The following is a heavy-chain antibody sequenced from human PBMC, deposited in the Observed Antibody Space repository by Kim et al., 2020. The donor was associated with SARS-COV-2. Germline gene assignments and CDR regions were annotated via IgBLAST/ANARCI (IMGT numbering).Heavy chain of an antibody. CDR3: ARVPRDLDAFDI. Sequence: SETLSLTCTVSGGSISSSSYYWGWIRQPPGQGLVWIGSIYYSGRTYYNPSLKSRVTISVDTTKNQFSLKLSSVTAADTAVYYCARVPRDLDAFDIWGQGTMVTVSS. J-gene: IGHJ3*02. V-gene: IGHV4-39*01. CDR2: IYYSGRT. CDR1: GGSISSSSYY. D-gene: IGHD2-21*02.